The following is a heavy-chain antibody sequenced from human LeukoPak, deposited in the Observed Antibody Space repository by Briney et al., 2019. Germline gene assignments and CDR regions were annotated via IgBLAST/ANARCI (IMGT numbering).Heavy chain of an antibody. CDR1: GGSINNYY. D-gene: IGHD2-15*01. Sequence: SETLSLTCTVSGGSINNYYWSWIRQPPGKGLEWLGNIYNSGSTKSNPSLKSRLTISIDTSKNQFSLRLSSVTAADTAVYYCARRRQISSYSPYAFDIWGQGTLDTVSP. V-gene: IGHV4-59*08. CDR3: ARRRQISSYSPYAFDI. J-gene: IGHJ3*02. CDR2: IYNSGST.